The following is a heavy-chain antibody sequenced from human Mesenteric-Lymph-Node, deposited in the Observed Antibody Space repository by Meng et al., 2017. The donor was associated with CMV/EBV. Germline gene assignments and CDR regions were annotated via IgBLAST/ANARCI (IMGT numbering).Heavy chain of an antibody. V-gene: IGHV3-53*01. CDR3: ASTLDGSGSYDY. D-gene: IGHD3-10*01. Sequence: GGSLRLSCAGSTFTVTRNYMTWVRQAPGKGLEWVSVIYSGGSTYYADSVKGRFTISRDNSKNTLDLQMNNLRAEDTAVYYCASTLDGSGSYDYWGQGTLVTVSS. CDR2: IYSGGST. J-gene: IGHJ4*02. CDR1: TFTVTRNY.